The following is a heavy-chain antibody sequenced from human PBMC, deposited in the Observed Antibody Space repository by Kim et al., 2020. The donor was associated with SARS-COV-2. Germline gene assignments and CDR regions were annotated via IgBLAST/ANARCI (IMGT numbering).Heavy chain of an antibody. Sequence: TKYSQKFQGRVTITRDTSASTAYMELRSLRSEDTAVYYCARGQGTWGMDVWGQGTTVTVSS. CDR2: T. CDR3: ARGQGTWGMDV. J-gene: IGHJ6*02. V-gene: IGHV1-3*01. D-gene: IGHD1-1*01.